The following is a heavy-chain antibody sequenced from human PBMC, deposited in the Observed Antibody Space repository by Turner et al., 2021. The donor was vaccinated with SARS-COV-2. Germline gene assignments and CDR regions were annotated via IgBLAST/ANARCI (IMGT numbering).Heavy chain of an antibody. J-gene: IGHJ5*02. Sequence: CGRPLNKRSYYWAWLSQPPGKGLGWIGSIHHSGSTYYNPSLKSRVSIPVATSKIRLSLELTPVTAAATAVYCCARGMEGLDDYGDPFDPRGQGTLVTVSS. V-gene: IGHV4-39*02. D-gene: IGHD4-17*01. CDR2: IHHSGST. CDR1: GRPLNKRSYY. CDR3: ARGMEGLDDYGDPFDP.